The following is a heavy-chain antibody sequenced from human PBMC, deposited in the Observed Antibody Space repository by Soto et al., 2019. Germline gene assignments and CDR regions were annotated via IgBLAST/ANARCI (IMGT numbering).Heavy chain of an antibody. D-gene: IGHD2-2*01. J-gene: IGHJ5*02. CDR2: LYSAGTI. CDR3: AREGEGHCISSSCLNWFDP. Sequence: GGSLRLSCAASGFTVSSYHMSWVRQAPGKGLEWVSVLYSAGTIYYADSVKGRFTISRDNAKNSLYLQMNSLRDEDTAVYYCAREGEGHCISSSCLNWFDPWGQGTMVTVPQ. CDR1: GFTVSSYH. V-gene: IGHV3-66*01.